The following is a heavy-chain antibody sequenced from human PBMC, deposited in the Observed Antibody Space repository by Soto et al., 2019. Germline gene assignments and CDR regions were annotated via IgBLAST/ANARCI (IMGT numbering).Heavy chain of an antibody. Sequence: KPSETLSLTCTVSGGSISSGGYYWSWIRQHPGKGLEWIGYIYYSGSTYYNPSLKSRVTISVDTSKNQFSLKLSSVTAADTAVYYCARDGRGYSYGVNWFDPWGQGTLVTVSS. CDR2: IYYSGST. CDR1: GGSISSGGYY. D-gene: IGHD5-18*01. J-gene: IGHJ5*02. CDR3: ARDGRGYSYGVNWFDP. V-gene: IGHV4-31*03.